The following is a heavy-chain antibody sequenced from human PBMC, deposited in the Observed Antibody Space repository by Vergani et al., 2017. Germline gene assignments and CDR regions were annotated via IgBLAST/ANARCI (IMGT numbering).Heavy chain of an antibody. V-gene: IGHV3-48*04. CDR3: ARKHISNYYDSSGYYYMGYYYGMDV. Sequence: VQLVESGGGVVQPGRSLRLSCAASGFTFSSYVMSWVRQAPGKGLEWVSYISSSGSTIYYADSVKGRFTISRDNAKNSLYLQMNSLRAEDTAVYYCARKHISNYYDSSGYYYMGYYYGMDVWGQGTTVTVSS. CDR2: ISSSGSTI. J-gene: IGHJ6*02. D-gene: IGHD3-22*01. CDR1: GFTFSSYV.